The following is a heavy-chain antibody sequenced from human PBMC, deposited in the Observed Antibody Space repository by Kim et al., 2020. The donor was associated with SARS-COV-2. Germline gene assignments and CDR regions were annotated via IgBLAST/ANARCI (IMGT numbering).Heavy chain of an antibody. D-gene: IGHD6-6*01. V-gene: IGHV3-23*01. CDR3: AIADYSNSSDY. Sequence: TYQAGSVKGRFTISKDNPKNTLYLRMSSLTAEDTDEYYCAIADYSNSSDYWGQGTLVTVSS. J-gene: IGHJ4*02. CDR2: T.